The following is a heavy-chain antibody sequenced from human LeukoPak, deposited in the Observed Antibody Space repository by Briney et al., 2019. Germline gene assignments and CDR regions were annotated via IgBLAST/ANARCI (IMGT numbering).Heavy chain of an antibody. V-gene: IGHV4-31*03. CDR1: GGSISSGGYY. CDR2: IYYSGST. J-gene: IGHJ4*02. Sequence: PSQTLSLTCTVSGGSISSGGYYWSWLRQPPGKGLEWIGYIYYSGSTYYNPSLKSRVTISVDTSKNQFSLKLSSVTAADTAVYYCARDGGVQEDFDYWGQGTLVTVSS. D-gene: IGHD1-1*01. CDR3: ARDGGVQEDFDY.